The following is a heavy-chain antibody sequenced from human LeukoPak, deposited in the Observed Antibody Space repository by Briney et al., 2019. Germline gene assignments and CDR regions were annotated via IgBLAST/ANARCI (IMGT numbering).Heavy chain of an antibody. J-gene: IGHJ4*02. CDR1: GFTFIDYD. V-gene: IGHV3-13*01. Sequence: GGSLRLFCAASGFTFIDYDMHWVRQVIGKGLEWVSAIGIRGDTHYSGSVKGRFTISRENAESSLYLQMNSLRVEDTAVYYCVRGTRSNSFWGQGTQVTVSS. CDR2: IGIRGDT. CDR3: VRGTRSNSF. D-gene: IGHD6-6*01.